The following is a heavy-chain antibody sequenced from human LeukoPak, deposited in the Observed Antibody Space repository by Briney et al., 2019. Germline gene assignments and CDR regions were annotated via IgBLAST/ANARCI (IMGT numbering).Heavy chain of an antibody. J-gene: IGHJ4*02. Sequence: PGGSLRLSCAASGFTFSSYAMSWVRQAPGKGLEWVSAISGSGGSTYYADSVKGRFTISRDNSKNTLYLQMNSLRAEGTAVYYCAKEGGYYDILTGYYSPGYFDYWGQGTLVTVSS. CDR1: GFTFSSYA. CDR3: AKEGGYYDILTGYYSPGYFDY. D-gene: IGHD3-9*01. CDR2: ISGSGGST. V-gene: IGHV3-23*01.